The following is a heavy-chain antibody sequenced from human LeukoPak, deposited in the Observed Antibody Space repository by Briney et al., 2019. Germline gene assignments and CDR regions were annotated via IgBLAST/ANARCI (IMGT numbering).Heavy chain of an antibody. CDR3: ARGVKIEYSTSSRNWYFDL. CDR2: IYYSGST. V-gene: IGHV4-59*08. J-gene: IGHJ2*01. Sequence: SETLSLTCTVSGGSISNYYWSWIRQPPGKGPEWIGYIYYSGSTNYNPSLKSRVTISIDTSKNQFSLKLSSVTAADTAVYYCARGVKIEYSTSSRNWYFDLWGRGTLVTVSS. CDR1: GGSISNYY. D-gene: IGHD6-6*01.